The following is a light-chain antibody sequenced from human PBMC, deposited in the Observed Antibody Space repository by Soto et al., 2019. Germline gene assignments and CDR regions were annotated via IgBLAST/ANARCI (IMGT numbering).Light chain of an antibody. CDR2: GAS. V-gene: IGKV3-20*01. CDR3: HQYGSSPFT. Sequence: EVVLTQSPATLSLSPGERATLSCRANQSVSANYLAWYQQKPGQAPRLLIYGASSRATGIPDRFRGSGSGTHFTLTTSRLQPEHFAVFYCHQYGSSPFTFGPGTKLDIK. J-gene: IGKJ3*01. CDR1: QSVSANY.